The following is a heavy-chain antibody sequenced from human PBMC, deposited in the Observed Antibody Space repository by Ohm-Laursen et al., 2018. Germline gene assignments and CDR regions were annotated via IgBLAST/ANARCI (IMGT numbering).Heavy chain of an antibody. D-gene: IGHD3-10*01. V-gene: IGHV3-11*01. CDR3: ARDSSGSGGDSDY. J-gene: IGHJ4*02. Sequence: SLRLSCAAFGFTFSDYYMSWVRQAPGKGLEWVSYTSSSGSTIYYADSVKGRFTISRDNAKNSLYLQMNSLRAEDTAVYYCARDSSGSGGDSDYWGQGTLVTVSS. CDR2: TSSSGSTI. CDR1: GFTFSDYY.